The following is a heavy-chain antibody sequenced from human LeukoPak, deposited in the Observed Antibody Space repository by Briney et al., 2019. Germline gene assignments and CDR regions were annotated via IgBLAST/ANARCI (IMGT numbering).Heavy chain of an antibody. Sequence: XRQPXXKGLEWIGEINHSGSTNYNPSLKSRVTISVDTSKNQFSLKLSSVTAADTAVYYCARGHRSWLRTGYYFDYWGQGTLVTVSS. V-gene: IGHV4-34*01. CDR2: INHSGST. J-gene: IGHJ4*02. CDR3: ARGHRSWLRTGYYFDY. D-gene: IGHD5-12*01.